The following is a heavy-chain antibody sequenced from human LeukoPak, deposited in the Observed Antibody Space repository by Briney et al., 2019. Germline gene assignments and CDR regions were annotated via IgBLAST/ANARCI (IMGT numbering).Heavy chain of an antibody. CDR1: GFTFDDYA. D-gene: IGHD6-19*01. CDR2: ISWNSGSI. V-gene: IGHV3-9*01. CDR3: ARQWLSLDY. J-gene: IGHJ4*02. Sequence: GRSLRLSCAASGFTFDDYAMHWVRQAPGKGLEWVSGISWNSGSIGYADSVKGRFTISRDNAKNTLHLQMNSLRAEDTAVYYCARQWLSLDYWGQGTLVTVSS.